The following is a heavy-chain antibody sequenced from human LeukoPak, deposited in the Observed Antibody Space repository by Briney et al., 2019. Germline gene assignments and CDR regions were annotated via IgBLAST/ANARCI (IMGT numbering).Heavy chain of an antibody. D-gene: IGHD5-18*01. J-gene: IGHJ3*02. CDR3: AKVRLGYGLGARDAFDI. CDR2: ISWNSGSI. V-gene: IGHV3-9*01. CDR1: GFTFDDYA. Sequence: GGSLRLSRAASGFTFDDYAMHWVRQAPGEGLEWVSGISWNSGSIGYADSVKGRFTISRDNAKNSLYLQMNSLRAEDTALYYCAKVRLGYGLGARDAFDIWGQGTMVTVSS.